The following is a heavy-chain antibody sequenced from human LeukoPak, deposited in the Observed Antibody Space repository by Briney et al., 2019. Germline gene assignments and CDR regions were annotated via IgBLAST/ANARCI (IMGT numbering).Heavy chain of an antibody. CDR3: AREGLDY. CDR1: VYTFTNYD. CDR2: MNPNSGNT. V-gene: IGHV1-8*03. J-gene: IGHJ4*02. Sequence: GASVKVSCKPSVYTFTNYDINWVRQAPGQGLEWMGYMNPNSGNTGYAQKFQDTVTITSDTSISTAYMELSSLRSDDTAVYYCAREGLDYWGQGTLVTVSS.